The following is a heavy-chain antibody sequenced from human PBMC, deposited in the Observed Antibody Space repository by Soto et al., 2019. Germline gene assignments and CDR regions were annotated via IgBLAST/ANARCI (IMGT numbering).Heavy chain of an antibody. J-gene: IGHJ3*02. CDR1: GYTFTSYG. V-gene: IGHV1-18*01. CDR2: ISAYNGNT. CDR3: ARDRGYSSRWDRVHPHAFDI. D-gene: IGHD6-13*01. Sequence: ASVKVSCKDSGYTFTSYGISWVRQAPGQGLEWMGWISAYNGNTNYAQKLQGRVTMTTDTSTSTAYMELRSLRSDDTAVYYCARDRGYSSRWDRVHPHAFDIWGQGTMDTVSS.